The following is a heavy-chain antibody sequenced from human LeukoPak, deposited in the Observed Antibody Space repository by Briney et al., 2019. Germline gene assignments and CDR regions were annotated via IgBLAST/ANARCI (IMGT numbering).Heavy chain of an antibody. CDR1: GGSISSYY. CDR3: ARDRYYGSGSYYNHYYGMDV. D-gene: IGHD3-10*01. Sequence: SEPLSLTCTVSGGSISSYYWSWIRQPAGKGLEWIGRIYTSGSTNYNPSLKSRVTMSVDTSKNQFSLKLSSVTAADTAVYYCARDRYYGSGSYYNHYYGMDVWGQGTTVTVSS. V-gene: IGHV4-4*07. J-gene: IGHJ6*02. CDR2: IYTSGST.